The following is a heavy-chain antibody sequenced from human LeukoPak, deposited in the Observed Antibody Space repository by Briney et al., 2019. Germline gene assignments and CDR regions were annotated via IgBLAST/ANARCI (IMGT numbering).Heavy chain of an antibody. CDR3: VKDPFYGGNPLYYFDY. CDR2: ISYDGSNK. V-gene: IGHV3-30*14. Sequence: GGSLRLSCAASGFTFSSYAMHWVRQAPGKGLEWVAVISYDGSNKYYADSVKGRFTISRDNSKNTLYLQMSSLRVEDTAVYYCVKDPFYGGNPLYYFDYWGQGTLVAVSS. J-gene: IGHJ4*02. D-gene: IGHD4-23*01. CDR1: GFTFSSYA.